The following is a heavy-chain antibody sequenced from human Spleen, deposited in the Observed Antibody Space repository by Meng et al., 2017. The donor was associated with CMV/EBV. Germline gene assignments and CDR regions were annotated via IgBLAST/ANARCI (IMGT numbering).Heavy chain of an antibody. V-gene: IGHV4-39*07. CDR3: ARGPPGGAFDL. CDR1: GGSISSSSYY. CDR2: IYYSGST. J-gene: IGHJ4*02. Sequence: SETLSLTCTVSGGSISSSSYYWGWIRQPPGKGLEWIGSIYYSGSTYYNPSLKSRVTISVDTSKNQFSLKLSSVTAADTAVYYCARGPPGGAFDLWGQGTLVTVSS. D-gene: IGHD3-16*01.